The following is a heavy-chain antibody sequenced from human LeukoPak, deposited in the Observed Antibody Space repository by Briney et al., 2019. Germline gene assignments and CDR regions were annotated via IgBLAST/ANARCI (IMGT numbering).Heavy chain of an antibody. CDR1: GYTFTIYY. J-gene: IGHJ4*02. CDR2: INPSGGST. V-gene: IGHV1-46*01. Sequence: ASVKVSCKASGYTFTIYYIHWVRQAPGQGLEWMGLINPSGGSTSYAQKFQGRVTMTRDMSTSTVYMELSSLRSEDTAVYYCARDSPRTTWYYFDYWGQGTLVTVSS. D-gene: IGHD1-14*01. CDR3: ARDSPRTTWYYFDY.